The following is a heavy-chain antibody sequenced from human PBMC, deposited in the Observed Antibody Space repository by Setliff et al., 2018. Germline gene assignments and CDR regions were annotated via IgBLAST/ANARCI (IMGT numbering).Heavy chain of an antibody. J-gene: IGHJ6*02. D-gene: IGHD6-19*01. Sequence: GASVKVSCKSSGGTFSSSGITWVRQAPGQGLQWLGRFIPILGATNYAQNFQGRVTITADQSTSTVFMELNSLRSEDTAFYYCARDSRQWLEGGASGDMDIWGQGTAVTVSS. CDR1: GGTFSSSG. CDR3: ARDSRQWLEGGASGDMDI. CDR2: FIPILGAT. V-gene: IGHV1-69*13.